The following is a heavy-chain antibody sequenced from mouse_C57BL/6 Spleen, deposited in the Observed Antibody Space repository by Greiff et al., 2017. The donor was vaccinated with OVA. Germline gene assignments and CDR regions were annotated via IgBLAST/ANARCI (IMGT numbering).Heavy chain of an antibody. Sequence: EVKLMESGPGLVKPSQSLSLTCSVTGYSITSGYYWNWIRQFPGNKLEWMGYISYDGSNNYNPSLKNRISITRDTSKNQFFLKLNSVTTEDTATYYCARDNEDYAMDYWGQGTSVTVSS. CDR3: ARDNEDYAMDY. CDR2: ISYDGSN. V-gene: IGHV3-6*01. CDR1: GYSITSGYY. J-gene: IGHJ4*01.